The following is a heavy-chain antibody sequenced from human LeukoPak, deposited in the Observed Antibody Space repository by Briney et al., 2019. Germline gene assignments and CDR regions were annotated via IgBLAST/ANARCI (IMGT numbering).Heavy chain of an antibody. D-gene: IGHD6-19*01. V-gene: IGHV6-1*01. CDR3: ARGGAVVGGFDN. J-gene: IGHJ4*02. Sequence: SQTLSLTCDISGDSVSSNSVAWNWIRQSRSRGLEWLGRTYYRSKWYNECAVSVKGRITFNADTSRNQLSLHLNSVTPEDTAVYYCARGGAVVGGFDNWGQGTLVIVSS. CDR2: TYYRSKWYN. CDR1: GDSVSSNSVA.